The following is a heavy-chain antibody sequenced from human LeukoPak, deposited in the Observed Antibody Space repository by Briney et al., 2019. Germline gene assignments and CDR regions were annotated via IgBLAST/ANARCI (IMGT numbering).Heavy chain of an antibody. J-gene: IGHJ3*02. CDR2: IYYSGST. V-gene: IGHV4-39*07. D-gene: IGHD2-21*01. Sequence: SETLSLTCTVSGGSISSSSYYWGWIRQPPGKGLEWIGSIYYSGSTYYNPSLKSRVTISVDTSKNQFSLKPSSVTAADTAVYYCARYSLDAFDIWGQGTMVTVSS. CDR1: GGSISSSSYY. CDR3: ARYSLDAFDI.